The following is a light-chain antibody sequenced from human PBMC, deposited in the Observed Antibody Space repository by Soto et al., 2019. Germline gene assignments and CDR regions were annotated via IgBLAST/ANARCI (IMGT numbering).Light chain of an antibody. J-gene: IGKJ1*01. CDR3: QQYGSSGT. Sequence: DIEMTQSPPILSVSPGEGATLSCRASQRISTNLAWYQHIPGQAPRLLIVSSSRRPTDVPARFSGSGSGTDSTLTISRLEPEDFAVYYCQQYGSSGTFGQGTKVDIK. V-gene: IGKV3-20*01. CDR2: SSS. CDR1: QRISTN.